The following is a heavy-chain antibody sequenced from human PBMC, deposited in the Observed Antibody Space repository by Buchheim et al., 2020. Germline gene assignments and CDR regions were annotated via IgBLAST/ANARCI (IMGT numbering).Heavy chain of an antibody. CDR1: GFTFSTYW. V-gene: IGHV3-74*01. Sequence: EVQLVESGGGLVQPGGSLRLSCAASGFTFSTYWMHWVRQAPGEGLVWVSRITTDGSDTRYADSVKGRFTISRDNAKNTLYLQMNSLRAEDTAIYYCARRVPRFGMDVWGQGTT. D-gene: IGHD3-3*01. J-gene: IGHJ6*02. CDR2: ITTDGSDT. CDR3: ARRVPRFGMDV.